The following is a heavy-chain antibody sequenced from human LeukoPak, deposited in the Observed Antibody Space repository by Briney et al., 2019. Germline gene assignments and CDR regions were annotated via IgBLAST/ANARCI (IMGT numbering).Heavy chain of an antibody. J-gene: IGHJ4*02. Sequence: ASVKVSCKASGGTFSSYTISWVRQAPGQGLEWMGRIIPILGIANYAQKFQGRVTITADKSTSTAYMELSSLRSEDTAVYYCARDTGSGYYAHFGYWGQGTLVTVSS. V-gene: IGHV1-69*04. CDR1: GGTFSSYT. D-gene: IGHD3-22*01. CDR2: IIPILGIA. CDR3: ARDTGSGYYAHFGY.